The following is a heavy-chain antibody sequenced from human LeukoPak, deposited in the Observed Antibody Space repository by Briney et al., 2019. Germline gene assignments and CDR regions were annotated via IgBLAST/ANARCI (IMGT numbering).Heavy chain of an antibody. J-gene: IGHJ6*02. CDR2: ISGSGGST. CDR1: GFTFSSYA. Sequence: PGGSLRLSCAASGFTFSSYAMSWVRQAPGKGLEWVSAISGSGGSTYYADSVKGRFTISRDNSKNTLYLQMNSLRAEDTAVYYCAKDNVGVVNYYYDMDVWGQGTTVTVSS. V-gene: IGHV3-23*01. D-gene: IGHD3-3*01. CDR3: AKDNVGVVNYYYDMDV.